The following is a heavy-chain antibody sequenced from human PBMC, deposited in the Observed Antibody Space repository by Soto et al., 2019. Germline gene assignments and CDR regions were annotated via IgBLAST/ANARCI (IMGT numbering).Heavy chain of an antibody. CDR2: IKNKPKSYTT. CDR3: ARYIVATKYLAY. D-gene: IGHD5-12*01. CDR1: GFTFSDHY. V-gene: IGHV3-72*01. Sequence: EVQLVESGGGLVQPGGSLRLSCAASGFTFSDHYMDWVRQAPGKGLEWIGRIKNKPKSYTTQYAASVKGRFTISRDDSINALHLQMASLRADDTAVYYCARYIVATKYLAYWGQGTLVTVSS. J-gene: IGHJ4*02.